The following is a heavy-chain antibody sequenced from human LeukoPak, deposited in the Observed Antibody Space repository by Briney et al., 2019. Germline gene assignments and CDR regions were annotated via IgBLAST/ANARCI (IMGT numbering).Heavy chain of an antibody. V-gene: IGHV1-18*04. D-gene: IGHD2-2*01. CDR1: GYTFTGYY. Sequence: ASVKVSCKASGYTFTGYYMHWVRQAPGQGLEWMGWISGYNGNTNYAQKLQGRVTMTTDTSTSTAYMELRSLRSDDTAVYYCARVVVAPRLGYYYYAMDVWGQGTTVTVSS. CDR3: ARVVVAPRLGYYYYAMDV. J-gene: IGHJ6*02. CDR2: ISGYNGNT.